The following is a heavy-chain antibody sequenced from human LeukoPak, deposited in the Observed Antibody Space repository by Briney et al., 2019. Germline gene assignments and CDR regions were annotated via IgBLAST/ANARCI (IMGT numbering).Heavy chain of an antibody. J-gene: IGHJ4*02. Sequence: SETLSLTCTVSGGSISGYYWSWIRQPPGKGLEWIGYTYYSGSTNYNPSLKSRVTISVDTSKNQFSLKLSSVTAADTAVYYCARSPRRYQLLSFDYWGQGTLVTVSS. V-gene: IGHV4-59*01. D-gene: IGHD2-2*01. CDR2: TYYSGST. CDR3: ARSPRRYQLLSFDY. CDR1: GGSISGYY.